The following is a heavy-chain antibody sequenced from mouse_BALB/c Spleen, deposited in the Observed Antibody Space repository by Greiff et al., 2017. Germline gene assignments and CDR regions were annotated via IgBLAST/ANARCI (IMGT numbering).Heavy chain of an antibody. D-gene: IGHD1-1*01. CDR2: ISSGGSYT. V-gene: IGHV5-9-4*01. J-gene: IGHJ3*01. CDR1: GFTFSSYA. CDR3: ARDGSSSFAY. Sequence: EVHLVESGGGLVKPGGSLKLSCAASGFTFSSYAMSWVRQSPEKRLEWVAEISSGGSYTYYPDTVTGRFTISRDNAKNTLYLEMSSLRSEDTAMYYCARDGSSSFAYWGQGTLVTVSA.